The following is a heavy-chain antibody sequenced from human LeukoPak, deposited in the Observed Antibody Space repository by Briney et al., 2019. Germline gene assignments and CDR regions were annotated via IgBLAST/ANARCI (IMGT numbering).Heavy chain of an antibody. Sequence: GGSLRLSCAASGFTFSSYAMSWVRQAPGKGLEWVSAISGGGGSTYYADSVKGRFTISRDNSKNTLFLQMNSLRAEDTAVYYCAHLEYCSGGSCSSPDYWGQGTLVTVSS. CDR2: ISGGGGST. D-gene: IGHD2-15*01. CDR3: AHLEYCSGGSCSSPDY. CDR1: GFTFSSYA. J-gene: IGHJ4*02. V-gene: IGHV3-23*01.